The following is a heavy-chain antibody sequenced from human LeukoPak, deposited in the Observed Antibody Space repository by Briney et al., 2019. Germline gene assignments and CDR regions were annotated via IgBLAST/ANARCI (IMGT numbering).Heavy chain of an antibody. CDR2: IYGGGST. D-gene: IGHD2-21*02. Sequence: GGSLRLSCAASGFTVSNNFLSWVRQAPGKGLEWVSLIYGGGSTYYADSVKGRFTISRDNSKNTLYLQMNSQRAEDSAVYYCARGSCGGDCYYYYYGMDVWALGTTVTVSS. V-gene: IGHV3-66*01. J-gene: IGHJ6*02. CDR3: ARGSCGGDCYYYYYGMDV. CDR1: GFTVSNNF.